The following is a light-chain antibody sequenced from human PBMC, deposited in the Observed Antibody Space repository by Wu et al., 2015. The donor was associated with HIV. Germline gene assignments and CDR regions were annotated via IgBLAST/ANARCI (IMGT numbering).Light chain of an antibody. CDR2: DAT. V-gene: IGKV3-11*01. CDR3: QQGSHWPLT. J-gene: IGKJ5*01. CDR1: QRLNNG. Sequence: VLTQSPATLYVSPGERATLSCRASQRLNNGLAWYQHRPGQTPRLLINDATNRATGIPVRFSGSGSGTDFTLTISSLEPEDLAIYYCQQGSHWPLTFGQGTRLQIK.